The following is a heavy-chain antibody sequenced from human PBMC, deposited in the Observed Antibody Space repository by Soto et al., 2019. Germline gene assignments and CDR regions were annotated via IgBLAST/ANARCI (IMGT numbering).Heavy chain of an antibody. J-gene: IGHJ4*02. CDR3: AREDSSGWYY. CDR2: IYFTGSS. Sequence: QVQLQESGPGLVKPSETLSLTCTVSGGSISSYYWSWIRQPPGKGLQWIGYIYFTGSSNYNPSLKSRVTISLDTSKNQFSLKLRSVTAEDTAVYYCAREDSSGWYYWGQGTLVTVSS. D-gene: IGHD6-19*01. CDR1: GGSISSYY. V-gene: IGHV4-59*01.